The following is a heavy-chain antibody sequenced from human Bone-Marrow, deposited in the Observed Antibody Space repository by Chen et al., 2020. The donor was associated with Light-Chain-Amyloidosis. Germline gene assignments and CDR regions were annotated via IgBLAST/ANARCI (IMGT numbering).Heavy chain of an antibody. CDR3: ARRRDGYNFDY. Sequence: EVQLEQSGPAAKKPGESLKISCKGSGYTFPNYWIGWVRQMPGKGLEWMGVIYPDDSDARYSSYFEGQVTISADKSITTAYLQWRSLKASDTAMYYCARRRDGYNFDYWGQGTLVTVSS. CDR1: GYTFPNYW. V-gene: IGHV5-51*01. CDR2: IYPDDSDA. J-gene: IGHJ4*02. D-gene: IGHD5-12*01.